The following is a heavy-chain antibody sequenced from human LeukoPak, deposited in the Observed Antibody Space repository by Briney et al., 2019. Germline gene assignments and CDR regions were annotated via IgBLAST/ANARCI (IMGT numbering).Heavy chain of an antibody. CDR1: GYTFTGYH. Sequence: GATVKVSCKASGYTFTGYHIHWVRQAPGQGLEWMGWIIPNSGGTNFAQKFQGRVSMTRDTSVSTVYMELTRLRSDDTAVYYCARTNWDAFDVWGQGTTVTVSS. CDR2: IIPNSGGT. CDR3: ARTNWDAFDV. J-gene: IGHJ3*01. D-gene: IGHD7-27*01. V-gene: IGHV1-2*02.